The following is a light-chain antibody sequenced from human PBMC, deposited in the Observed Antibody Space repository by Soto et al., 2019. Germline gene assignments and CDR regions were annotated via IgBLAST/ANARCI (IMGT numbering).Light chain of an antibody. Sequence: EIVLTQSPGTLSLSPGERATLSCRASQSIRNFLAWYQQKPGQAPRLLIYDAYNRASGIQPRFSGSGSGTDFTLAISGLEPEDLAVYYCKQRYNWPWTFGQGTKVDIK. V-gene: IGKV3-11*01. CDR3: KQRYNWPWT. J-gene: IGKJ1*01. CDR1: QSIRNF. CDR2: DAY.